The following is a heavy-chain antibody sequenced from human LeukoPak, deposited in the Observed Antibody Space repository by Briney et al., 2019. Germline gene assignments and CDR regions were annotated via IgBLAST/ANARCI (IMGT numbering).Heavy chain of an antibody. V-gene: IGHV4-59*01. CDR1: GGSISPYY. D-gene: IGHD5-18*01. J-gene: IGHJ4*02. Sequence: SETLSLTCTVSGGSISPYYWSWIRQPPGKRLEWIGYIYYSGNTNYNPSLKSRVTISVDTSKNQFSLKLSSVTAADTAVYYCAREYTAPVHTGLDYFDFWGQGTLVTVSS. CDR2: IYYSGNT. CDR3: AREYTAPVHTGLDYFDF.